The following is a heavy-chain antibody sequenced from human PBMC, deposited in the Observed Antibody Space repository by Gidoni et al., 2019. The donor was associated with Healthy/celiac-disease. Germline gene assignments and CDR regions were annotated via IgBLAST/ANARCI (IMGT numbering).Heavy chain of an antibody. Sequence: QVQLQQWGAGLLKPSATLSLTCAVYGGSFSGYYWRWIRQPPGKGLEWIGEINHSGSTNYNPSLKSRVTISVDTSKNQFSLKLSSVTAADTAVYYCARGAMVRGVWPYYYYGMDVWGQGTTVTVSS. V-gene: IGHV4-34*01. CDR3: ARGAMVRGVWPYYYYGMDV. CDR2: INHSGST. CDR1: GGSFSGYY. D-gene: IGHD3-10*01. J-gene: IGHJ6*02.